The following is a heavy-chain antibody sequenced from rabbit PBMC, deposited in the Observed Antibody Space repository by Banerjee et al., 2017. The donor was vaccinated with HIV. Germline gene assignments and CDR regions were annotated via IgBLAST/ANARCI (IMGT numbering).Heavy chain of an antibody. CDR3: ARDGSGWGANFNL. J-gene: IGHJ4*01. Sequence: QEQLEESGGDLVKPGASLTLTCTASGFSLSNNYVMCWVRQAPGKGLEWIGCMNTGSGNTDYASWAKGRFTISKTSSTTVTLEMTSLTGADTATYFCARDGSGWGANFNLWGQGTLVTVS. CDR1: GFSLSNNYV. D-gene: IGHD4-1*01. CDR2: MNTGSGNT. V-gene: IGHV1S45*01.